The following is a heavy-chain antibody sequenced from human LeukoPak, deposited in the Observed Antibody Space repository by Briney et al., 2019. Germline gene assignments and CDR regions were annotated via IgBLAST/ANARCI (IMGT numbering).Heavy chain of an antibody. CDR2: ISSSSYSI. CDR1: GFTFSSYS. Sequence: GGSLRLSCAASGFTFSSYSMNWVRQAPGKGLEWVSYISSSSYSIYYAGSVKGRFTMSRDNAKHSLHLQMNSLRSEDTAVYYWAKVPQTNYYDSSGYRDPSPNASGGQGTRATVS. J-gene: IGHJ4*02. CDR3: AKVPQTNYYDSSGYRDPSPNAS. D-gene: IGHD3-22*01. V-gene: IGHV3-48*01.